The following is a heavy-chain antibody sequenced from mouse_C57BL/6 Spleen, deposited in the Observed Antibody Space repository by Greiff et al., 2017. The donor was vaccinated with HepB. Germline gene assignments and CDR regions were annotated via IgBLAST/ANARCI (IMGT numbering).Heavy chain of an antibody. Sequence: VQLQQSGAELVRPGASVKLSCTASGFNIKDYYMHWVKQRPEQGLEWIGRIDPEDGDTEYAPKFQGKATMTADTSSNTAYLQLSSLTSEDTAVYYCTRYYYGSSQFAYWGQGTLVTVSA. D-gene: IGHD1-1*01. V-gene: IGHV14-1*01. CDR2: IDPEDGDT. J-gene: IGHJ3*01. CDR1: GFNIKDYY. CDR3: TRYYYGSSQFAY.